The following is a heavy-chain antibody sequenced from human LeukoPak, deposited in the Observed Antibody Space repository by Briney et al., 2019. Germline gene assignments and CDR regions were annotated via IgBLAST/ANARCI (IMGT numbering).Heavy chain of an antibody. V-gene: IGHV1-69*05. CDR3: ATTSPHPYYFDY. J-gene: IGHJ4*02. CDR1: GGTFSSYA. Sequence: ASVKVSCKASGGTFSSYAISWVRQAPGQGLEWMGGIIPIFGTANYAQKFQGRVTITTDESTSTAYMELSSLRSEDTAVYYCATTSPHPYYFDYWGQGTLVTVSS. CDR2: IIPIFGTA.